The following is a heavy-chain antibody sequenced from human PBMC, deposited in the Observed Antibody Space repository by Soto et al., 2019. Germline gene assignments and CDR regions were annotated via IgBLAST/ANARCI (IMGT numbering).Heavy chain of an antibody. Sequence: EVQLLESGGGLVQPGGSLRLSCAASGFTFNNYAMTWVRQAPGKGLEWVSAISGGGDTTSYADSVKGRFTVSREGSQHTLYLQMSSLRAEDTALYYCAKVRVGSGSLTPRVDFCGPGTLVTVSS. V-gene: IGHV3-23*01. CDR1: GFTFNNYA. CDR2: ISGGGDTT. J-gene: IGHJ4*02. CDR3: AKVRVGSGSLTPRVDF. D-gene: IGHD3-10*01.